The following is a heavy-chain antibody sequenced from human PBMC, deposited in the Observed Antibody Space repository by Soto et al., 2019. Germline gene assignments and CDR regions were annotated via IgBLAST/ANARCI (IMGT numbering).Heavy chain of an antibody. D-gene: IGHD1-7*01. Sequence: LTCVISGDSVSSNSAAWNWIRLSPSRGLEWLARTYYRSRWYNDYAVSVRSRITVNPDTSKNQFSLQLTSVTPEDTAVYYCAGTTSHQWYYMDVWGKGTTVTVSS. CDR2: TYYRSRWYN. J-gene: IGHJ6*03. V-gene: IGHV6-1*01. CDR1: GDSVSSNSAA. CDR3: AGTTSHQWYYMDV.